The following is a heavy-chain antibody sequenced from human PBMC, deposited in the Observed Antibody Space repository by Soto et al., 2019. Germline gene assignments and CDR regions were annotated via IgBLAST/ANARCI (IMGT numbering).Heavy chain of an antibody. D-gene: IGHD2-2*01. CDR2: MNPNSGNT. CDR1: GYTFTSYD. V-gene: IGHV1-8*01. Sequence: ASVKVSCKASGYTFTSYDINWVRQATGQGLAWMGWMNPNSGNTGYAQKFQGRVTMTRNTSISTAYMELSSLRSEDTAVYYCARGLKSDDIVVVPAAIFRWGQGTLVTVSS. CDR3: ARGLKSDDIVVVPAAIFR. J-gene: IGHJ4*02.